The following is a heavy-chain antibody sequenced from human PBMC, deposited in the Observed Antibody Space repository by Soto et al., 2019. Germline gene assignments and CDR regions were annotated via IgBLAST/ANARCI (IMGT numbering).Heavy chain of an antibody. J-gene: IGHJ6*02. D-gene: IGHD4-17*01. CDR3: ARVPPYGDYGMDV. Sequence: GGSLRLSCAASGFTFSSYWMHWVRQAPGKGLVWVSRINSDGSSTSYVDSVKGRFTISRDNAKNTLYLQMNSLRAEDTAVYYCARVPPYGDYGMDVWGQGTTVTVSS. CDR2: INSDGSST. CDR1: GFTFSSYW. V-gene: IGHV3-74*01.